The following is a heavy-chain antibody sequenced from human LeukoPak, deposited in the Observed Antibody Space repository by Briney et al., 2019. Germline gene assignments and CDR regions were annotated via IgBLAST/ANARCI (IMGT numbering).Heavy chain of an antibody. V-gene: IGHV3-72*01. Sequence: PGGSLRLSCAASGFIFSDHYMDWVRQAPGKGLEWVGRSRNKANGYTAKYAASVKGRFTILRDDSNNSIYLQMNSLKTEDTAVYYCVRDYADYYYGMDVWGQGTTVTVSS. CDR1: GFIFSDHY. J-gene: IGHJ6*02. D-gene: IGHD3-16*01. CDR2: SRNKANGYTA. CDR3: VRDYADYYYGMDV.